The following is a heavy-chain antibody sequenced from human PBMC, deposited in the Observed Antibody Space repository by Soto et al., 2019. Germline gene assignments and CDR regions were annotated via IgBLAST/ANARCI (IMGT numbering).Heavy chain of an antibody. Sequence: PGGSLRLSCAASGFTFSTYSMTWVRQAPGKRLEWVSSISIISTYVYYADPARGQFTNSRDNAKNSLYLQMNSLRAEETAVYYCARAPYYYDNSGYYFWGQGSLVTVSS. D-gene: IGHD3-22*01. CDR3: ARAPYYYDNSGYYF. J-gene: IGHJ4*02. V-gene: IGHV3-21*01. CDR2: ISIISTYV. CDR1: GFTFSTYS.